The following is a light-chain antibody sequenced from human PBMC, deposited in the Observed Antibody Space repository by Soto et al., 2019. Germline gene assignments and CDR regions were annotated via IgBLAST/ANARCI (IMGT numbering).Light chain of an antibody. CDR3: QQYSSYWT. CDR1: QIIGSW. J-gene: IGKJ1*01. CDR2: DAS. V-gene: IGKV1-5*01. Sequence: DIQITQAPSTLSASPGDISTLTCRASQIIGSWLAWYQKPPGKAPKLLIYDASTLDSGAPSRFSGSGSGTDFPLSISRLQPDDFAIYYCQQYSSYWTFGQGTNVDIK.